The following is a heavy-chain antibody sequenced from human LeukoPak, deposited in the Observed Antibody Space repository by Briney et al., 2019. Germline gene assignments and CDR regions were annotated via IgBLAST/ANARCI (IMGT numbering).Heavy chain of an antibody. CDR3: ARWDNYGMDV. V-gene: IGHV3-48*03. Sequence: PGGSLRLSCAASGFTFSSYEMNWVRQAPGKGLEWISYISSSGTTISYADSVKGRFTISRDNARNSLYLQVNSLRAEGTAVYYCARWDNYGMDVWGQGTTVTVSS. D-gene: IGHD1-26*01. CDR2: ISSSGTTI. J-gene: IGHJ6*02. CDR1: GFTFSSYE.